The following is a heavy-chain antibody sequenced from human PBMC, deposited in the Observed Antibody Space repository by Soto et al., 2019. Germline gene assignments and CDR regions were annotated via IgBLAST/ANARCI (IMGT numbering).Heavy chain of an antibody. CDR3: ARDGGYDILAGYYTTSKFDY. CDR1: GGTFSSYT. Sequence: SVKVSCKASGGTFSSYTISWGRQAPGQGLEWMGRIIPILGIANYAQKFQGRVTITADKSTSTAYMELSSLRSEDTAVYYCARDGGYDILAGYYTTSKFDYWGQGTQVTVSS. V-gene: IGHV1-69*04. D-gene: IGHD3-9*01. J-gene: IGHJ4*02. CDR2: IIPILGIA.